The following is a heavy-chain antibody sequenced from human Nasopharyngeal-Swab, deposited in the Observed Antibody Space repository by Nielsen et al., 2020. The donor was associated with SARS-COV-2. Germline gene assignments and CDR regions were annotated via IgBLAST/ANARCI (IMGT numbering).Heavy chain of an antibody. CDR2: ISGDGSAI. CDR3: IRERQWFGDSS. CDR1: GFTFSNYW. D-gene: IGHD3-10*01. V-gene: IGHV3-74*01. Sequence: GGSLRLSCAASGFTFSNYWLHWVRQAPGKGLVWVSRISGDGSAISYEDSVKGRFTISRDNAKNTVYLKMNSLRAEDTAVYYCIRERQWFGDSSWGQGTLVTVSS. J-gene: IGHJ5*02.